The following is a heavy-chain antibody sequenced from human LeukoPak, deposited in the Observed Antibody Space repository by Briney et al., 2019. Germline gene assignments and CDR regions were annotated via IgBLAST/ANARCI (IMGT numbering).Heavy chain of an antibody. CDR3: ARPKLKYYYDSSGYYYDY. Sequence: GGSLRLSCAASGFTFSSYGMHWVRQAPGKGLEWVAVISYDGSNKYYADSVKGRFTISRDNSKNTLYLQMNSLRAEDTAVYYCARPKLKYYYDSSGYYYDYWGQGTLVTVSS. V-gene: IGHV3-30*03. CDR2: ISYDGSNK. J-gene: IGHJ4*02. D-gene: IGHD3-22*01. CDR1: GFTFSSYG.